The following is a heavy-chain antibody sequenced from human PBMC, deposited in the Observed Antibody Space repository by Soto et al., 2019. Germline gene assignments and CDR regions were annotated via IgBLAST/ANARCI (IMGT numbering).Heavy chain of an antibody. CDR3: AHLTTGGFYFDY. CDR1: GFSLRNSGVG. Sequence: QITLKESGPTLVKPTQTLTLTCTFSGFSLRNSGVGVGWIRQPPGKALEWLALIYWDDDKRFSPSLKSSLTTATDTCKSSVVVTMTHMDPVDTATSYCAHLTTGGFYFDYWGQGTLVTVSS. D-gene: IGHD1-1*01. V-gene: IGHV2-5*02. CDR2: IYWDDDK. J-gene: IGHJ4*02.